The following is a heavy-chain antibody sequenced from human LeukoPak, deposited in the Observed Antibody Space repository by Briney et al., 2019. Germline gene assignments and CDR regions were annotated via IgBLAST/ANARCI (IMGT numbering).Heavy chain of an antibody. CDR3: ARNADDSDRGNYDFWSGYYYYYYYMDV. CDR1: GGTFSSYA. Sequence: GASVKVSCKASGGTFSSYAISWVRQAPGQGLEWMGWINPNSGGTNYAQKFQGRVTMTRDTSISTAYMELSRLRSDDTAVYYCARNADDSDRGNYDFWSGYYYYYYYMDVWGKGTTVTVSS. V-gene: IGHV1-2*02. CDR2: INPNSGGT. D-gene: IGHD3-3*01. J-gene: IGHJ6*03.